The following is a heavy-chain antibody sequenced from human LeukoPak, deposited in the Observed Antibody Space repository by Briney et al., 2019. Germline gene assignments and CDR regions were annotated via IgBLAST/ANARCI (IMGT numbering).Heavy chain of an antibody. CDR3: ARDGSNWSNDYYHGVDV. J-gene: IGHJ6*02. CDR1: GDSVTTYY. CDR2: VYYSGSA. V-gene: IGHV4-59*02. Sequence: SETLSLTCTVSGDSVTTYYWSWIRQPPGKGLEWLGYVYYSGSATYNPSLKSRVTISVDASKNQFSLRLSSVTAADTAVYYCARDGSNWSNDYYHGVDVWGQGTTVTVSS. D-gene: IGHD4-11*01.